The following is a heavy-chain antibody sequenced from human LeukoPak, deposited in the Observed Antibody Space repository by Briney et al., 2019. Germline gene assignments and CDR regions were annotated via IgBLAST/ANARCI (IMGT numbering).Heavy chain of an antibody. J-gene: IGHJ4*02. CDR3: ARGKRDYGYYFDY. CDR2: IYYSGST. D-gene: IGHD4-17*01. Sequence: KSSQTLSLTCTVSGGSISSGGYYWSWIRQPPGKGLEWIGYIYYSGSTNYNPSLKSRVTISVDTSKNQFSLKLSSVTAADTAVYYCARGKRDYGYYFDYWGQGTLVTVSS. V-gene: IGHV4-61*08. CDR1: GGSISSGGYY.